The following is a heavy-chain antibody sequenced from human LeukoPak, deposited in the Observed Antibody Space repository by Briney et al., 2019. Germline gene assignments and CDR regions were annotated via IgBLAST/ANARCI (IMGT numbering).Heavy chain of an antibody. CDR1: GYTFTNYG. CDR3: ARDLRHYSSSLDY. J-gene: IGHJ4*02. D-gene: IGHD6-6*01. CDR2: VSAYNGNT. V-gene: IGHV1-18*01. Sequence: ASVKVSCKASGYTFTNYGISWVRQAPGQGLEWMGWVSAYNGNTNYAQNLQGRVTMTTDTSTSTAYMELRSLTSEDTAVYYCARDLRHYSSSLDYWGQGTLVTVSS.